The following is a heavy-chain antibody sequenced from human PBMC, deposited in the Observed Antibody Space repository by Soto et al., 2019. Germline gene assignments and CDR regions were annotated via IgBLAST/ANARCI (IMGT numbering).Heavy chain of an antibody. J-gene: IGHJ6*02. Sequence: GGSLRLSCAASGFTFSDYYMSWIRQAPGKGLEWVSYISSSGSTIYYADSVKGRFTISRDNAENSLYLQMNSLRAEDTAVYYCARVPGLSGRATYGMDVWGQGTTVTVSS. CDR2: ISSSGSTI. V-gene: IGHV3-11*01. CDR3: ARVPGLSGRATYGMDV. CDR1: GFTFSDYY. D-gene: IGHD3-9*01.